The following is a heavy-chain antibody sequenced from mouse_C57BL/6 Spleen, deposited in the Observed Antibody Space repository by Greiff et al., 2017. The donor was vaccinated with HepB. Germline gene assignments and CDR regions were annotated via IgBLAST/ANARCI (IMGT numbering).Heavy chain of an antibody. D-gene: IGHD4-1*01. CDR2: INPNNGGT. Sequence: VQLQQSGPELVKPGASVKISCKASGYTFTDYYMNWVKQSHGKSLEWIGDINPNNGGTSYNQKFKGKATLTVDKSSSTAYMELRSLTSEDSAVYYCARANCDYFDYWGQGTTLTVSS. J-gene: IGHJ2*01. CDR3: ARANCDYFDY. V-gene: IGHV1-26*01. CDR1: GYTFTDYY.